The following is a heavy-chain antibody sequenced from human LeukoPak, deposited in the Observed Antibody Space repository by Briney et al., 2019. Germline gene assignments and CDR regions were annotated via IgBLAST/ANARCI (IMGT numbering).Heavy chain of an antibody. CDR2: INPSGGST. Sequence: ASVKVSCKASGYTFTSYYMHWVRQAPGQGLEWMGIINPSGGSTSYAQKFQGRVPMTRDTSTSTVYMELSSLRSEDTAVYYCARDIVGATWSLGYDYWGQGTLVTVSS. V-gene: IGHV1-46*01. D-gene: IGHD1-26*01. CDR1: GYTFTSYY. CDR3: ARDIVGATWSLGYDY. J-gene: IGHJ4*02.